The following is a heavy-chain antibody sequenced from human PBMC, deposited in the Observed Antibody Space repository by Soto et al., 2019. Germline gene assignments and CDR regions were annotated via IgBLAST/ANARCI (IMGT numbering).Heavy chain of an antibody. D-gene: IGHD3-22*01. CDR1: GYTFTSYG. CDR3: AKDSVPNDSSGYYSILLDF. V-gene: IGHV1-18*01. CDR2: ISAYNGNT. Sequence: ASVKVSCKASGYTFTSYGISWVRQAPGQGLEWMGWISAYNGNTNYAQNVQGRVTMTTDRSTSTAYMELRSLRSDDTAVYYCAKDSVPNDSSGYYSILLDFWGQGTLVTVSS. J-gene: IGHJ4*02.